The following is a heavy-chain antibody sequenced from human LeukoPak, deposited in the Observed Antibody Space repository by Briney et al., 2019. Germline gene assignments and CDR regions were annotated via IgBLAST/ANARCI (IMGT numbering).Heavy chain of an antibody. CDR2: IYSGGNT. CDR3: ARAYSYGSIDY. J-gene: IGHJ4*02. CDR1: GFSVDTNY. Sequence: GGSLRLSCAASGFSVDTNYMSWVRQAPGKGLEWVSLIYSGGNTYYADSVKGRFTISRDNSKNTLYLQMNSLRAEDTAVYYRARAYSYGSIDYWGRGALVTVSS. V-gene: IGHV3-53*01. D-gene: IGHD5-18*01.